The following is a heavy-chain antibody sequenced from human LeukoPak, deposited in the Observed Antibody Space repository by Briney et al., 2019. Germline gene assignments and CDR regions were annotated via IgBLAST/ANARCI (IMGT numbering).Heavy chain of an antibody. V-gene: IGHV3-21*01. Sequence: KPGGSLRLSCAASGFTFSSYSMHWVRQAPGKGLEWVSSISSSSNYIYYADSVKGRFTISRDNAKNSLFLQMNSLRAEDTAVYYCASPIVGATNGLLDYGMDVWGQGTTVTVSS. CDR1: GFTFSSYS. CDR3: ASPIVGATNGLLDYGMDV. D-gene: IGHD1-26*01. J-gene: IGHJ6*02. CDR2: ISSSSNYI.